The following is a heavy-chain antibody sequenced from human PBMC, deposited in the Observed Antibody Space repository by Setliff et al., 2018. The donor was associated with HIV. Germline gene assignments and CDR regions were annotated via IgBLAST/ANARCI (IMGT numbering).Heavy chain of an antibody. CDR3: VKGVQSPPHYSYYYMDV. CDR1: RSTFNSHT. CDR2: IIPILGVA. V-gene: IGHV1-69*02. D-gene: IGHD3-3*01. Sequence: SVKVSCKASRSTFNSHTINWVRQAPGQGLDWMGRIIPILGVANYAQRFQGKVTITADKSTSTAYMELTSLRFDDTAMYYCVKGVQSPPHYSYYYMDVWGEGTMVT. J-gene: IGHJ6*03.